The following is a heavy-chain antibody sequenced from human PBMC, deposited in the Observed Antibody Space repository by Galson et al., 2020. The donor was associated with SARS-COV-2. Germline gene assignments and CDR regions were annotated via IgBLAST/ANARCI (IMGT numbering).Heavy chain of an antibody. CDR1: GFTFSSYG. Sequence: GGSLRLSCAASGFTFSSYGMHWVRQAPGKGLEWVAVIWYDGSNKYYADSVKGRFTISRDNSKNTLYLQMNSLRAEDTAVYYCARDGIVGATTGLDYWGQGTLVTVSS. CDR3: ARDGIVGATTGLDY. J-gene: IGHJ4*02. CDR2: IWYDGSNK. D-gene: IGHD1-26*01. V-gene: IGHV3-33*01.